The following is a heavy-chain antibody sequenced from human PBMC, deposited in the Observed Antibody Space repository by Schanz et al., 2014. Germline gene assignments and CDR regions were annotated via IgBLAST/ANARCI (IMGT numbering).Heavy chain of an antibody. D-gene: IGHD2-21*02. Sequence: EVQLVESGGGLVQPGGSLRLSCATSGFIFRSFGIHWVRQAPGKGLEWVSAISGGGGTTYYADSVKGRFTMSRDNAKNSVFLQMNSLRAEDTAVYYCVRERTNYGGNSYFFDHWGQGTLVTVSS. CDR1: GFIFRSFG. V-gene: IGHV3-48*01. J-gene: IGHJ4*02. CDR3: VRERTNYGGNSYFFDH. CDR2: ISGGGGTT.